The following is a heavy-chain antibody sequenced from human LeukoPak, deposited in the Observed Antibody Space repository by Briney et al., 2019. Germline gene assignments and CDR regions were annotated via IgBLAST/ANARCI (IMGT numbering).Heavy chain of an antibody. CDR1: GFTFSSCE. V-gene: IGHV3-48*03. D-gene: IGHD3-10*01. CDR2: ISSSGTAI. CDR3: ARGVQYLNYFDY. J-gene: IGHJ4*02. Sequence: PGGSLRLSCAASGFTFSSCEMNWVRQAPGKGLEWVSYISSSGTAIYYADSGKGRFTISRDSAKNSLYLEMNSLRAEDTAVYYCARGVQYLNYFDYWGQGTLVTVSS.